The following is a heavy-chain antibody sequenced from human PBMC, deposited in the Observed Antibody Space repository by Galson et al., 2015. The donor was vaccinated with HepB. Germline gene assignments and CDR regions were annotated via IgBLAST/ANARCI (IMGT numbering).Heavy chain of an antibody. Sequence: SLRLSCAASGFTFDDYAMHWVRHAPGKGLEWVSGISWNSGSIGYADSVKGRFTISRDNAKNSLYLQMNSLRAEDTALYYCAKDIVGGWFVFGAFDIWGQGTMVTVSS. CDR3: AKDIVGGWFVFGAFDI. CDR1: GFTFDDYA. CDR2: ISWNSGSI. J-gene: IGHJ3*02. V-gene: IGHV3-9*01. D-gene: IGHD6-19*01.